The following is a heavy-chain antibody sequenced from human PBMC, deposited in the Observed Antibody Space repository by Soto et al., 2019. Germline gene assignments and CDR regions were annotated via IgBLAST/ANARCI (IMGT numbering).Heavy chain of an antibody. CDR1: GGSINSGGYS. CDR3: ARQASGYYYGWFDP. CDR2: IHQSGST. D-gene: IGHD3-22*01. J-gene: IGHJ5*02. Sequence: SETLSLTCGVSGGSINSGGYSWSWIRQPPGKGLEWIGYIHQSGSTFYTPSLKSRVTMSVDTSNNQFSLKLSSVTAADTAVYYCARQASGYYYGWFDPWGQGTLVTVSS. V-gene: IGHV4-30-2*03.